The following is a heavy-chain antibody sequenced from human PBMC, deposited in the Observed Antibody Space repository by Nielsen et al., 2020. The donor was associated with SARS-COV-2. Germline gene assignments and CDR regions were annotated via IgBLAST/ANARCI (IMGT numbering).Heavy chain of an antibody. CDR3: ARHPREDIVVVPAADA. Sequence: GESLKISCAASGFTFSSYAMSWVRQAPGKGLEWVSAISGSGGSTYYADSVKGRFTISRDNSKNTLYLQMNSLRAEDTAVYYCARHPREDIVVVPAADAWGQGTLVTVSS. CDR2: ISGSGGST. D-gene: IGHD2-2*01. CDR1: GFTFSSYA. J-gene: IGHJ5*02. V-gene: IGHV3-23*01.